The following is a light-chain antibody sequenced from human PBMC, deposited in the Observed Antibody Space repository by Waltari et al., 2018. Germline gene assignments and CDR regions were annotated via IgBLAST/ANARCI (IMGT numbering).Light chain of an antibody. V-gene: IGKV1D-12*01. CDR2: AAS. J-gene: IGKJ4*01. CDR1: QDINQW. Sequence: DIQMTQSPSSVSASVGDRGTISCRASQDINQWLAWYQQKPGKAPNLLIYAASNLGSGVPSRFNGSGSGTDFTLTISSLEPEDFATYYCQQADSFPLTFGGGTKIEIK. CDR3: QQADSFPLT.